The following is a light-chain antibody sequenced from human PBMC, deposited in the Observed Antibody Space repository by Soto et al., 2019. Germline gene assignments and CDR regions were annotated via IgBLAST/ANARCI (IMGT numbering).Light chain of an antibody. CDR3: QQYNNWPLT. Sequence: EIVMTQSPATLSVSPGERATLSCRASQSVGSNLAWYQQKPGQAPRLLIYGASTRATGLPARFSGSGSGTEFTLTISSLQSEDFAVYSCQQYNNWPLTFGRGTKVDIK. V-gene: IGKV3-15*01. CDR2: GAS. J-gene: IGKJ4*01. CDR1: QSVGSN.